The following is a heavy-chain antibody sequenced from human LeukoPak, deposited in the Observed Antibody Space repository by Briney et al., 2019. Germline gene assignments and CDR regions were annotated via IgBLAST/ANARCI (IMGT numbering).Heavy chain of an antibody. J-gene: IGHJ4*02. CDR3: ARRDFWSGSTLDY. CDR2: IYYSGST. Sequence: SETLSLTCTVSGGSISSSSYYWGWIRQPPGKGLEWIGSIYYSGSTYYNPSLKSRVTISVDTSKNQFSLKLSSVTAADTAVYYCARRDFWSGSTLDYWGQGTLVTVSS. V-gene: IGHV4-39*01. D-gene: IGHD3-3*01. CDR1: GGSISSSSYY.